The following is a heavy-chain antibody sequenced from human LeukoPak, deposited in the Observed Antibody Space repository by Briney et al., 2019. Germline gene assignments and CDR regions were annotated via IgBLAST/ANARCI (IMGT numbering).Heavy chain of an antibody. Sequence: SQTLSLTCSVSGDFISSGDYYWSWIRQPPGKGLEWIGHVHSSGSTNYNPSLKSRVSMSVDTFKNQFSLKVSSVTAADAAVYYCARRGDYGDYWGQGILVTVSS. J-gene: IGHJ4*02. CDR2: VHSSGST. D-gene: IGHD4-17*01. CDR3: ARRGDYGDY. CDR1: GDFISSGDYY. V-gene: IGHV4-30-4*01.